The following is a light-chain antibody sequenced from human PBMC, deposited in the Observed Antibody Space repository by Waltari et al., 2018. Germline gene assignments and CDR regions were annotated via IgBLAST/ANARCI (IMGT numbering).Light chain of an antibody. J-gene: IGLJ2*01. CDR2: QDS. CDR3: QAWDSSTVV. Sequence: SYELTQPPSVSVSPGQTASITCSGETLGDKYAFWYQQKPGQSPVLVSYQDSKRPSGIPERFSGSNSGNTATLTISGTQAMDEADYYCQAWDSSTVVFGGGTKLTVL. CDR1: TLGDKY. V-gene: IGLV3-1*01.